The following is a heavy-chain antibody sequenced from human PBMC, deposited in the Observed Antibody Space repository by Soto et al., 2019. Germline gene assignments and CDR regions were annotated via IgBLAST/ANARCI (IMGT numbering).Heavy chain of an antibody. CDR2: IYHSGTT. CDR1: GGSITTNW. Sequence: QVHLQESGPGLVKPSGTLSLTCAVSGGSITTNWWSWVRQPPGKGLEWIGEIYHSGTTNYNPTLRGRVTRSVDKSNNQFSLNLNSGTAANSAIYYCARHIAVPRTRGFDYWGQGNLVTVSS. V-gene: IGHV4-4*02. CDR3: ARHIAVPRTRGFDY. J-gene: IGHJ4*02. D-gene: IGHD6-19*01.